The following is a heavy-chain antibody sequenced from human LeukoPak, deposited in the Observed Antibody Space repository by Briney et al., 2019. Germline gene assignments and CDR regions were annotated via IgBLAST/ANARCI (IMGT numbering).Heavy chain of an antibody. Sequence: PGGSLRLSCAASAFSFSDYYMSWIRQAPGKGLEWVSSVSGDGTTIYYADSVKGRFTISRDNAKNSLYLQMSSLRAEDTAVYYCARAAYYYDDSGYSHQYYSYYMDVWGKGTTVTVSS. CDR3: ARAAYYYDDSGYSHQYYSYYMDV. V-gene: IGHV3-11*01. J-gene: IGHJ6*03. CDR2: VSGDGTTI. D-gene: IGHD3-22*01. CDR1: AFSFSDYY.